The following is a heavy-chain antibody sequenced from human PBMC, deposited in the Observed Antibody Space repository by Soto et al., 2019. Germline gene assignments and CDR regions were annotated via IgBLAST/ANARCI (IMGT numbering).Heavy chain of an antibody. CDR3: EKGKYSNYVIHAFDV. J-gene: IGHJ3*01. CDR1: GFNFNTYA. D-gene: IGHD3-10*02. V-gene: IGHV3-23*01. Sequence: EVQVLESGGGLVQPGGSLRLSCAASGFNFNTYAMSWVRQAPGKGLEWVSGISGGGGSIHNVDSVKGRFTISRDNAKNTLYLQMNILRGEDTAVYYCEKGKYSNYVIHAFDVWCQGTMVSVSS. CDR2: ISGGGGSI.